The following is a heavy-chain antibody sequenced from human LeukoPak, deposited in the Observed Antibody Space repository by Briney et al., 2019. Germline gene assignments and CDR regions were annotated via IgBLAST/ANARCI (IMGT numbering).Heavy chain of an antibody. CDR2: IYYSGST. CDR1: GGSISSSSYY. CDR3: ARQSRGARPYYYYYGMDV. J-gene: IGHJ6*02. V-gene: IGHV4-39*01. Sequence: KTSETLSLTCTVSGGSISSSSYYWGWIRQPPGKGLEWIGSIYYSGSTNYNPSLKSRVTISVDTSKNQFSLKLSSVTAADTAVYYCARQSRGARPYYYYYGMDVWGQGTTVTVSS. D-gene: IGHD1-26*01.